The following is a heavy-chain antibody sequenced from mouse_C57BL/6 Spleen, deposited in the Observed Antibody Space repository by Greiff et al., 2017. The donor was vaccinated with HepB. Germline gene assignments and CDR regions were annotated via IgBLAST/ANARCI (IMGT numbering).Heavy chain of an antibody. J-gene: IGHJ3*01. Sequence: EVKLVESGPELVKPGASVKIPCKASGYTFTDYNMDWVKQSHGKSLEWIGDINPNNGGTIYNQKFKGKATLTVDKSSSTAYMELRSLTSEDTAVYYCARSSNRAWFAYWGQGTLVTVSS. CDR3: ARSSNRAWFAY. D-gene: IGHD2-5*01. CDR2: INPNNGGT. CDR1: GYTFTDYN. V-gene: IGHV1-18*01.